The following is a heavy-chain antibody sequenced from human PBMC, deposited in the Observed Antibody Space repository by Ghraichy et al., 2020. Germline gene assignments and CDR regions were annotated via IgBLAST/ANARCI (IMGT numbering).Heavy chain of an antibody. D-gene: IGHD3-10*01. V-gene: IGHV3-74*03. CDR3: ARDRGYPDSFDI. Sequence: GGSLRLSCAASGFTFSPYWMCWVRQAPGKGLVWVSHIKGDGSTTYADSVKGRCTISRDNAKNTLYLQMNSLRAEDTAVYYCARDRGYPDSFDIWGQGTMVTVSS. J-gene: IGHJ3*02. CDR1: GFTFSPYW. CDR2: IKGDGST.